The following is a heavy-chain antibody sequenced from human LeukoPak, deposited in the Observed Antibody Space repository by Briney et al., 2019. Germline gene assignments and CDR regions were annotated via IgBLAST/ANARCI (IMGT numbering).Heavy chain of an antibody. CDR1: GFTFSNAW. J-gene: IGHJ4*02. CDR3: VSQYFDF. Sequence: SGGSLRLSCAASGFTFSNAWINWVRQAPGKGLEWVARIKTKSDGGTTDYAAPVKGRLTISRDDSKNTVYLQMNGLKTEDTAVYYCVSQYFDFWGQGTLVTVSS. CDR2: IKTKSDGGTT. V-gene: IGHV3-15*01.